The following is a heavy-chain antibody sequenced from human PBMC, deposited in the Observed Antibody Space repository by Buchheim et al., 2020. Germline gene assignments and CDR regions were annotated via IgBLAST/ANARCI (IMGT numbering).Heavy chain of an antibody. Sequence: QVQLQESGPGLVKPSETLSLTCTVSGGSISTYYWNWIRQSPGKGLEWIGYVYYSGNTNYNPSLKSRVTMSVDTSKNQFFLQLRSVTAADTAVYYWARDRLRNWFDSWGQGTL. D-gene: IGHD4-17*01. V-gene: IGHV4-59*12. J-gene: IGHJ5*01. CDR1: GGSISTYY. CDR3: ARDRLRNWFDS. CDR2: VYYSGNT.